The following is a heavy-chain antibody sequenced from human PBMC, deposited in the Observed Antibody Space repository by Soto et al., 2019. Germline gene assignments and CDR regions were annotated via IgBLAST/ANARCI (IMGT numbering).Heavy chain of an antibody. Sequence: VQLQESGPGLVKPSQTLSLTCTVSGYSNSSGKSDWNWIRQPPGKGMEWIGYIFYSGSTYYNPALKRRLTMSVDTAMNQVSLKLTSATAADTSVYYCARGYTLGRFDPWGQGTRVTVSS. CDR3: ARGYTLGRFDP. CDR2: IFYSGST. J-gene: IGHJ5*02. CDR1: GYSNSSGKSD. V-gene: IGHV4-30-4*01. D-gene: IGHD2-2*02.